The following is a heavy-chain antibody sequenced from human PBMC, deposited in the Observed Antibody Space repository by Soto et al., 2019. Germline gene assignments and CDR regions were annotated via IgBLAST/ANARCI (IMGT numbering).Heavy chain of an antibody. J-gene: IGHJ4*02. D-gene: IGHD2-15*01. CDR1: GFTFSSYA. CDR2: ISGNGGTT. V-gene: IGHV3-23*01. CDR3: VNPRGGYCSGGSCYVIDY. Sequence: EVQLLESGGGLVQPGGSLRLSCAASGFTFSSYAMNWVRQAPGKGLEWVSGISGNGGTTYYAESVKGRFTISRDNSKNTRYLQMDSLRVEDTAVYYCVNPRGGYCSGGSCYVIDYWGQGTLVTVSS.